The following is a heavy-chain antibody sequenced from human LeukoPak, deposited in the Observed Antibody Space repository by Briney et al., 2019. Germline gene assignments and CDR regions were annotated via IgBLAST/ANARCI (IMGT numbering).Heavy chain of an antibody. V-gene: IGHV1-24*01. Sequence: GASVKVSCQVSGYTLTELSMHWVRQAPGKGLEWMGGFDPEDGETIYAQKFQGRVTMTENTSTDTAYMELSSLRSEDTAVYYCATDQFRPTEYYYDSSGFFHYWGQGTLVTVSS. CDR1: GYTLTELS. J-gene: IGHJ4*02. D-gene: IGHD3-22*01. CDR2: FDPEDGET. CDR3: ATDQFRPTEYYYDSSGFFHY.